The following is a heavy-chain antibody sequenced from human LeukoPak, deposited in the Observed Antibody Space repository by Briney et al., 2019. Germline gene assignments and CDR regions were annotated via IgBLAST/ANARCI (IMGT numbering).Heavy chain of an antibody. CDR2: ISAYNGNT. CDR1: GYTFTSYG. V-gene: IGHV1-18*01. J-gene: IGHJ5*02. D-gene: IGHD2-2*01. Sequence: VASVKVSCKASGYTFTSYGISWVRQAPGQGLEWMGWISAYNGNTNYAQKLQGRVTMTTDTSTSTAYMELRSLRSDDTAVYYCARVDCSSTSCSSVDPWGQGTLVTVSS. CDR3: ARVDCSSTSCSSVDP.